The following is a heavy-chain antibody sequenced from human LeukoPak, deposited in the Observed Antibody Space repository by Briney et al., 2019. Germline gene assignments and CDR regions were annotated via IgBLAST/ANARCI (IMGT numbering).Heavy chain of an antibody. CDR3: ANVRGVIIGGLTYYYCYLDV. CDR2: IRSKANSYAT. D-gene: IGHD3-10*01. Sequence: GGSLRFPCAASGFTFSGSAMHWVRQASGKGLEWVGRIRSKANSYATAYAASVKGRFTISRDDSKNTACLQMNSLKPEDTAVYYCANVRGVIIGGLTYYYCYLDVWRKGTTVTVSS. CDR1: GFTFSGSA. V-gene: IGHV3-73*01. J-gene: IGHJ6*03.